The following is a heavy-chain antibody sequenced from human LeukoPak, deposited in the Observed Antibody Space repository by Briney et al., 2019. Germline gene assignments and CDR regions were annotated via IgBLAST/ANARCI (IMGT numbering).Heavy chain of an antibody. CDR2: ISWNSDNI. CDR3: AKTIVRDSYGSFLGDYGMDV. D-gene: IGHD5-18*01. V-gene: IGHV3-9*01. CDR1: GFTFNDYA. Sequence: GRPLRLSCAASGFTFNDYAMHWVRQAPGKGLEWVSGISWNSDNIGYADSVKGRFTISRDNAKNSLYLQMNSLRTEDTALYYCAKTIVRDSYGSFLGDYGMDVWGQGTTVTVSS. J-gene: IGHJ6*02.